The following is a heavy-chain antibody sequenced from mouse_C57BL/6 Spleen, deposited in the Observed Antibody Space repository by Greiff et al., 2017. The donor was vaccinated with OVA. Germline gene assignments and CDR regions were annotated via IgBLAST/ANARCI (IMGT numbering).Heavy chain of an antibody. V-gene: IGHV1-69*01. CDR3: AGAGFYGSSGAWFAY. D-gene: IGHD1-1*01. CDR1: GYTFTSYW. Sequence: QVQLQQSGAELVMPGASVKLSCKASGYTFTSYWMHWVKQRPGQGLEWIGEIDPSDSDTNYNQKFKGKSTLTVDKSSSTAYMQLSSLTSEDSAVYYCAGAGFYGSSGAWFAYWGQGTLVTVSA. CDR2: IDPSDSDT. J-gene: IGHJ3*01.